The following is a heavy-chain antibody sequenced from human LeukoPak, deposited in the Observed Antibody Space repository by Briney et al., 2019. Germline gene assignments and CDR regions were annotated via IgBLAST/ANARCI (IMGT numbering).Heavy chain of an antibody. CDR3: AREIVVVVAATPYPDYYYYVDV. V-gene: IGHV4-61*02. Sequence: SQTLSLTCTVSGGSISSGSYCWSWIRQPAGKGLEWIGRIYTSGSTNYNPSLKSRVTISVDTSKNQFSLKLSSVTAADTAVYYCAREIVVVVAATPYPDYYYYVDVWGKGTTVTVSS. CDR2: IYTSGST. D-gene: IGHD2-15*01. J-gene: IGHJ6*03. CDR1: GGSISSGSYC.